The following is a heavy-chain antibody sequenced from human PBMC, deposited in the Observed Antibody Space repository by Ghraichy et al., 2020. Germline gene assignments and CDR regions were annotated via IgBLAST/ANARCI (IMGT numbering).Heavy chain of an antibody. J-gene: IGHJ3*02. V-gene: IGHV4-39*01. CDR2: IYYSGST. Sequence: SETLSLTCTVSGGSISSSSYYWGWIRQPPGKGLEWIGSIYYSGSTYYNPSLKSRVTISVDTSKNQFSLKLSSVTAADTAVYYCARLMWRAGATFAFDIWGQGTMVTVSS. D-gene: IGHD1-26*01. CDR3: ARLMWRAGATFAFDI. CDR1: GGSISSSSYY.